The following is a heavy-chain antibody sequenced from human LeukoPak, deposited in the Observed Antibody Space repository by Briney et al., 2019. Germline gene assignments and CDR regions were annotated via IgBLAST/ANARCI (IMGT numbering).Heavy chain of an antibody. CDR2: INHSGST. CDR3: ARHIVVVPAAISAFDI. V-gene: IGHV4-34*01. Sequence: SETLSLTCAVYGGSFSGYYWSWIRQPPGKGLEWIGEINHSGSTNYNPSLKSRVTISVDTSKNQFSLKLSSVTAADTAVYYCARHIVVVPAAISAFDIWGQGTMVTVSS. D-gene: IGHD2-2*01. CDR1: GGSFSGYY. J-gene: IGHJ3*02.